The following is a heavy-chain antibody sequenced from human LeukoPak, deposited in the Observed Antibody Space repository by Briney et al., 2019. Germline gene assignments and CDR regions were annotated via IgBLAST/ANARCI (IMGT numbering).Heavy chain of an antibody. D-gene: IGHD3-3*01. CDR2: INPSAGST. CDR1: GYTFTSYY. Sequence: GASVKVSCKASGYTFTSYYIHWVRQAPGQGLEWMGIINPSAGSTTYTQKFQGRVTMTRDMSTTTVYMELSSLRSEDTAVYYCARIVRFLEWSLYYYYYMDVWGKGTTVTVSS. V-gene: IGHV1-46*01. CDR3: ARIVRFLEWSLYYYYYMDV. J-gene: IGHJ6*03.